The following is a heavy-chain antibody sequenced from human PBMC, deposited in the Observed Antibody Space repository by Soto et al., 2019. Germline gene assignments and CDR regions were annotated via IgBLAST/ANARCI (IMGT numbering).Heavy chain of an antibody. D-gene: IGHD6-19*01. CDR3: AKAARGGGYVLSSGWSHFDY. V-gene: IGHV3-23*01. Sequence: PGGSLRLSCAASGFTFSSYAMSWVRQAPGKGLEWVSAISGSGGSTYYADSVKGRFTIPRDNSKNTLYLQMNSLRAEDTAVYYCAKAARGGGYVLSSGWSHFDYWGQGTLVTVSS. CDR1: GFTFSSYA. J-gene: IGHJ4*02. CDR2: ISGSGGST.